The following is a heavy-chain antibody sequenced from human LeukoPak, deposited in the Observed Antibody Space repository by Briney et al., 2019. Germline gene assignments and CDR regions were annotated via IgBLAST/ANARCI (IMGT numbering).Heavy chain of an antibody. D-gene: IGHD5-18*01. Sequence: GESLKISCKGSGYSFTSYWIGWVRQMPGKGLEWMGIIYPGDSDTRYSPSFQGQVTISANKSISTAYLQWSSLKASDTAMYYCARGGGYSYGLGYYYYYGMDVWGQGTTVTVSS. CDR3: ARGGGYSYGLGYYYYYGMDV. CDR2: IYPGDSDT. V-gene: IGHV5-51*01. CDR1: GYSFTSYW. J-gene: IGHJ6*02.